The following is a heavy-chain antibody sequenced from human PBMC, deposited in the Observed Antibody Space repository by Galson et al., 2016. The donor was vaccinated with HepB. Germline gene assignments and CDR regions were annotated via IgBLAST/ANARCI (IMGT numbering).Heavy chain of an antibody. CDR1: GYIFSNFA. CDR3: AKLGGGQYYFDY. J-gene: IGHJ4*02. V-gene: IGHV1-18*01. D-gene: IGHD1-26*01. CDR2: FSGYTGKT. Sequence: QSGAEVKKPGASVKVSCPASGYIFSNFAITWVRQAPGQGLEWMGWFSGYTGKTNYVQKFQDRVTMTTDTATSTAYLEMRGLKSDDTAIYYCAKLGGGQYYFDYWGQGTLVTVSS.